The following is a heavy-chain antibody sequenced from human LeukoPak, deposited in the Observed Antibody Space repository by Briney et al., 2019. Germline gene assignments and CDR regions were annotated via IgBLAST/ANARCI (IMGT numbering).Heavy chain of an antibody. D-gene: IGHD5-18*01. CDR2: IYYSGSP. CDR3: ARALYSYGTYYFDY. V-gene: IGHV4-59*01. Sequence: SETLSLTCTVSGGSISSYYWSWIRQPPGKGLGWIGYIYYSGSPNYNPSLKSRVTISVDKSKNQFSLKRSSVTAADTAVYYGARALYSYGTYYFDYWGQGTLVTVSS. CDR1: GGSISSYY. J-gene: IGHJ4*02.